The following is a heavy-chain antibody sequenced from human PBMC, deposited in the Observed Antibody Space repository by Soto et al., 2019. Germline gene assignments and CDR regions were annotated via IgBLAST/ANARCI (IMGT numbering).Heavy chain of an antibody. CDR2: INHSGST. Sequence: PSETLSLTCAVYGGSFSGYYWSWIRQPPGKGLEWIGEINHSGSTNYNPSLKSRVTISVDTSKNQFSLKLSSVTAADTAVYYCATLEPQGAGTTPYWGQGTLVTVSS. CDR1: GGSFSGYY. V-gene: IGHV4-34*01. D-gene: IGHD1-1*01. CDR3: ATLEPQGAGTTPY. J-gene: IGHJ4*02.